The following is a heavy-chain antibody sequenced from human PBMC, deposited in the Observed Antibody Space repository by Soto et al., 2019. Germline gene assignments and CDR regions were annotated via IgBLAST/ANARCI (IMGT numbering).Heavy chain of an antibody. CDR1: GDTYSSYE. V-gene: IGHV1-69*12. CDR2: IVPVYGTA. D-gene: IGHD6-19*01. J-gene: IGHJ4*02. CDR3: AREAALHSSGWDY. Sequence: QVQLVQSGAEVKKPGSSVKVSCKASGDTYSSYEINWVRQAPGLGLELMGGIVPVYGTANYAPKSQDRVNLIADVSRGTTYMELSSLRSEDTAVYFCAREAALHSSGWDYWGQGTGVTVSS.